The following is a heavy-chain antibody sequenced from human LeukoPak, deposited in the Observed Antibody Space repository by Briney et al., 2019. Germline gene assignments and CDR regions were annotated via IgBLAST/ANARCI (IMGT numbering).Heavy chain of an antibody. CDR2: ISGSGAST. CDR3: AKDVGKWESLHFFDY. J-gene: IGHJ4*02. Sequence: GGSLRLSCLTSGFTLSTNAMSWVRQAPGKGLEWISGISGSGASTYYADSVKGRFTISRDDSRNTLHLQMNSLRGDDTAVYYCAKDVGKWESLHFFDYWGQGTLVTVSS. CDR1: GFTLSTNA. V-gene: IGHV3-23*01. D-gene: IGHD1-26*01.